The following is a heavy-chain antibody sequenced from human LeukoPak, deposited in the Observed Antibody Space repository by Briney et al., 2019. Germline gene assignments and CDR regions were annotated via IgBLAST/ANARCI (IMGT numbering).Heavy chain of an antibody. CDR3: ARVTGYMTEDYFDY. J-gene: IGHJ4*02. CDR1: GGSISSYY. D-gene: IGHD6-13*01. Sequence: SETLSLTCTVSGGSISSYYWSWIRQPPGKGLEWIGYIYYSGSTNYNPSLKSRVTISVDTSKNQFSLRLSSVTAADTAVYYCARVTGYMTEDYFDYWGQGILVTVSS. V-gene: IGHV4-59*01. CDR2: IYYSGST.